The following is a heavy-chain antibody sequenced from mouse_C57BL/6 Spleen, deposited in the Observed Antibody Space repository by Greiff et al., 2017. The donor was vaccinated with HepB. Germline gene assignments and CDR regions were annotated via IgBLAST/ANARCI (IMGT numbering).Heavy chain of an antibody. CDR3: ATYYSNYHVSFFDY. Sequence: EVKLQESGPELVKPGASVKISCKASGYSFTGYYMNWVKQSPEKSLEWIGEINPSTGGTTYNQKFKAKATLTVDKSSSTAYMQLKSLTSEDSAVYYCATYYSNYHVSFFDYGGQGTTLTVSS. D-gene: IGHD2-5*01. CDR2: INPSTGGT. J-gene: IGHJ2*01. CDR1: GYSFTGYY. V-gene: IGHV1-42*01.